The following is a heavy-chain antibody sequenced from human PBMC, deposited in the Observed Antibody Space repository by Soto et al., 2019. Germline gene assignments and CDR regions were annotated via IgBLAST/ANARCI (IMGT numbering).Heavy chain of an antibody. CDR3: AKALYYYDSSPLDH. D-gene: IGHD3-22*01. Sequence: PGGSLRLSCAAAGFDFEDFAMHWVCQAPGKGLEWVSLINSDGTDSYYMDSVRGRFTISRDNGKNSLYLQMDRLRPEDTAFYFCAKALYYYDSSPLDHWGQGTLVTVSS. CDR1: GFDFEDFA. J-gene: IGHJ4*02. V-gene: IGHV3-43D*04. CDR2: INSDGTDS.